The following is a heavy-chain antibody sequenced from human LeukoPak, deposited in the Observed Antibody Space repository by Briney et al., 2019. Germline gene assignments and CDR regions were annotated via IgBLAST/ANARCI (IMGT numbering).Heavy chain of an antibody. CDR2: ISSSTTYI. D-gene: IGHD2-2*01. J-gene: IGHJ4*02. Sequence: PGGSLRLSCAASGFTFSSYTMNWVRQAPGKGLEWVSSISSSTTYIFYAGSLKGRFTISRDNAKNSVYLQMNSLRAEDTAVYYCARTHCNSTSCYPYYFDYWGQGTLVTVSS. CDR3: ARTHCNSTSCYPYYFDY. V-gene: IGHV3-21*01. CDR1: GFTFSSYT.